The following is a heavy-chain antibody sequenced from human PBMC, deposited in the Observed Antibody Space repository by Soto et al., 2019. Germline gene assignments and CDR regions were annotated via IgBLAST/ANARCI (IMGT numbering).Heavy chain of an antibody. Sequence: SETMFLTCTVSRHPTTTYHWSWIRQPPGKGLECIGYIYYNGNTNYNPSLKSRVTISVDTSKNQFTLNLNSVTVADTAVYYCARHATRYYDYWGQGTLVTV. CDR3: ARHATRYYDY. J-gene: IGHJ4*02. CDR2: IYYNGNT. CDR1: RHPTTTYH. V-gene: IGHV4-59*08.